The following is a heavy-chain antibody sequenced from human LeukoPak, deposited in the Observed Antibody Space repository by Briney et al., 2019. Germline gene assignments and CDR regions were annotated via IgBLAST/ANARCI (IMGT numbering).Heavy chain of an antibody. CDR2: VYYSGTA. Sequence: SDTLSLTCTVSGASISTSSYYWGWIRQSPGEGLEWIGIVYYSGTAYYNPSLQSRVTISVDTSKNQFSLRLTSVNAADTAIYYCVTQYSSAPYYIDYWGQGILVTVSS. CDR1: GASISTSSYY. CDR3: VTQYSSAPYYIDY. V-gene: IGHV4-39*01. J-gene: IGHJ4*02. D-gene: IGHD6-19*01.